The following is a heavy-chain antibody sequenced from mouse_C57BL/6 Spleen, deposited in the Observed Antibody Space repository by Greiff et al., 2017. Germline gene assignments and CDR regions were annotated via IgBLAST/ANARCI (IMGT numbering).Heavy chain of an antibody. J-gene: IGHJ4*01. D-gene: IGHD6-1*01. Sequence: VQLQQSGPELVKPGASVKISCKASGYAFSSSWMNWVKQRPGKGLEWVGRIYPGDGVTNYNGKFKGKATLTADKSSSTSYMQLNGLTSEDSAVYFCAGEGPLPSLSMDYWGQGTSVTVSS. CDR3: AGEGPLPSLSMDY. CDR2: IYPGDGVT. CDR1: GYAFSSSW. V-gene: IGHV1-82*01.